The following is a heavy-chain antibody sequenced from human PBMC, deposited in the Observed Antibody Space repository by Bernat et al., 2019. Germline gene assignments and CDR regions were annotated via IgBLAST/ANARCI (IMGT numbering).Heavy chain of an antibody. CDR3: ARDVAGSYYYYYGMDV. D-gene: IGHD6-19*01. J-gene: IGHJ6*02. CDR1: GFTFSSYS. Sequence: EVQLVESGGGLVKPGGSLRLSCAASGFTFSSYSMNWVRQAPGKGQEWVSSISSSSSYIYYADSVKGRFTISRDNAKNSLYLQMNSLRAEDTAVYYCARDVAGSYYYYYGMDVWGQGTTVTVSS. CDR2: ISSSSSYI. V-gene: IGHV3-21*01.